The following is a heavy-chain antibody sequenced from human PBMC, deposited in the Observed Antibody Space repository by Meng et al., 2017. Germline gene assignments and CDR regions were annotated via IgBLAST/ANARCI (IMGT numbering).Heavy chain of an antibody. CDR1: GGTFSSYA. CDR3: ARAEIAAAGRLDY. V-gene: IGHV1-69*06. Sequence: LGRSGAEFKKLGSSVKVPCKASGGTFSSYAISWVRQASGQGLEWMGGIIPIFGTANYAQKFQGRVTITADKSTSTAYMELSSLRSEDTAVYYCARAEIAAAGRLDYWGQGTLVTVSS. J-gene: IGHJ4*02. CDR2: IIPIFGTA. D-gene: IGHD6-13*01.